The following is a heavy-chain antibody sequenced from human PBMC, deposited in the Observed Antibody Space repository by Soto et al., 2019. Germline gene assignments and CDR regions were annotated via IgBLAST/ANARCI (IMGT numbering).Heavy chain of an antibody. D-gene: IGHD3-10*01. CDR1: GFTFSGHT. Sequence: EVQLVESGGGLVKPGGSLRLSCAASGFTFSGHTINWVRQAPGKGLEWVSSVSRSSSYIYYADSVKGRFTVSRDDDEMSLYLQMNTLRAEDTSIYYCARCMGVHGSGYAFFDSWGQGTQVTVSS. CDR2: VSRSSSYI. V-gene: IGHV3-21*01. J-gene: IGHJ4*02. CDR3: ARCMGVHGSGYAFFDS.